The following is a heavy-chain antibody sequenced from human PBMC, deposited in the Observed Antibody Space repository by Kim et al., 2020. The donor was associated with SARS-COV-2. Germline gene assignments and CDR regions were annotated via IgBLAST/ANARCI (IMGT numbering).Heavy chain of an antibody. J-gene: IGHJ4*02. CDR3: ARSHYDFWSGYTFDY. Sequence: QKFQGRVTITRDTSASTAYMELSSLRSEDTAVYYCARSHYDFWSGYTFDYWGQGTLVTVSS. D-gene: IGHD3-3*01. V-gene: IGHV1-3*01.